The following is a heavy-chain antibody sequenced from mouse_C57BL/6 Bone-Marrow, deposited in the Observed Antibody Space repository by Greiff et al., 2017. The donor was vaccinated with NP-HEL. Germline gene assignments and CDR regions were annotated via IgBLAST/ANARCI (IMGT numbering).Heavy chain of an antibody. CDR1: GFTFSSYG. D-gene: IGHD2-3*01. V-gene: IGHV5-6*02. J-gene: IGHJ2*01. Sequence: DVKLVESGGDLVKPGGSLKLSCAASGFTFSSYGMSWVRQTPDKRLEWVATISSGGSYTYYPDSVKGRFTISRDNAKNTLYLQMSSLKSEDTAMYYCARRGLSYYFDYWGQGTTLTVSS. CDR3: ARRGLSYYFDY. CDR2: ISSGGSYT.